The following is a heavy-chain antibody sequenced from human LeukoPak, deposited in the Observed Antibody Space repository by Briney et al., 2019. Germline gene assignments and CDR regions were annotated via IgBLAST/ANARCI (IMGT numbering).Heavy chain of an antibody. CDR1: GFTVSSNH. CDR2: IYSGGTT. CDR3: ARVLTLSGGAFDL. V-gene: IGHV3-53*01. J-gene: IGHJ3*01. Sequence: GGSLRLSCAASGFTVSSNHMSWVRQAPGKGLEWVSVIYSGGTTHYAGSVKGRFTISRDNSKNTVHLQMNSLSAEDTAVYYCARVLTLSGGAFDLWGQGTIATLSS. D-gene: IGHD3-16*02.